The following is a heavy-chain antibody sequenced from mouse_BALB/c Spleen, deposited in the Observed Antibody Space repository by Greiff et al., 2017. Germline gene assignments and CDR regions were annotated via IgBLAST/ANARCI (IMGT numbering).Heavy chain of an antibody. V-gene: IGHV1S137*01. J-gene: IGHJ4*01. CDR3: ARWGRYDVYAMDY. D-gene: IGHD2-14*01. CDR1: GYTFTDYA. Sequence: QVQLKESGAELVRPGVSVKISCKGSGYTFTDYAMHWVKQSHAKSLEWIGVISTYYGDASYNQKFKGKATMTVDKSSSTAYMELARLTSEDSAIYYCARWGRYDVYAMDYWGQGTSVTVSS. CDR2: ISTYYGDA.